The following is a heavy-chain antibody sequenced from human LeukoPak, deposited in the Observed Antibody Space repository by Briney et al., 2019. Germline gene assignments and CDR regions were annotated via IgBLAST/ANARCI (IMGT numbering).Heavy chain of an antibody. D-gene: IGHD2-8*02. Sequence: GRSLRLSCAASGFTFSSYGMHWARQAPGKGLEWVAVISYDGSNKHYADSVKGRFTISRDNSKNTLYLQMNSLRAEDTAVYYCAKAEYCTGARCYSAAFAYWGQGTLVTVSS. CDR2: ISYDGSNK. CDR3: AKAEYCTGARCYSAAFAY. V-gene: IGHV3-30*18. J-gene: IGHJ4*02. CDR1: GFTFSSYG.